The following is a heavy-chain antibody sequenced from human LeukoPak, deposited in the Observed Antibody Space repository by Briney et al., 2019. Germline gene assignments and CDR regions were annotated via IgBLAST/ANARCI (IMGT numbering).Heavy chain of an antibody. CDR2: INPNSGGT. CDR3: ARDQLLRYFDWLLPYEYYFDY. Sequence: GASVKVSCKASGYTFTGYYMHWVRRAPGQGLEWMGWINPNSGGTNYAQKFQGRVTMTRDTSISTAYMELSRLRSDDTAVYYCARDQLLRYFDWLLPYEYYFDYWGQGTLVTVSS. J-gene: IGHJ4*02. V-gene: IGHV1-2*02. CDR1: GYTFTGYY. D-gene: IGHD3-9*01.